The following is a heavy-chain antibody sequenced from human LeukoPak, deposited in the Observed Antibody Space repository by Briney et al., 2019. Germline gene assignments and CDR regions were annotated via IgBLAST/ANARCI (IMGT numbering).Heavy chain of an antibody. J-gene: IGHJ4*02. V-gene: IGHV1-18*01. CDR2: ISTYNGNT. CDR3: ARVLRYDFWSAYYFDY. CDR1: GYTFNSYD. Sequence: ASVKVSFKASGYTFNSYDISWVRQAPGQGLEWMAWISTYNGNTNYALKVQGRATMTTDTSTSTAYMELRSLRSDDTAVYYCARVLRYDFWSAYYFDYWGQGTLVTVSS. D-gene: IGHD3-3*01.